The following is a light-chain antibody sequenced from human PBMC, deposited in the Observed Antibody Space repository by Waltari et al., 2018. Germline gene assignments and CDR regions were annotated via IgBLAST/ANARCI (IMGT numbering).Light chain of an antibody. J-gene: IGLJ2*01. CDR1: SSDVGRYNL. V-gene: IGLV2-23*01. CDR2: ENS. CDR3: CSYAGSSTLV. Sequence: QSALTQPASVSGSPGQSITISCPGTSSDVGRYNLVPWYQQHPGKAPKLMIYENSKRPSGVSNRFSGSKSGNTASLTISGLQAEDEADYYCCSYAGSSTLVFGGGTKLTVL.